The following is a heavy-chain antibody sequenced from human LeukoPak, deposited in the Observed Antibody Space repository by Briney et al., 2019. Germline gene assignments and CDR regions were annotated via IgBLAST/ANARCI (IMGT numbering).Heavy chain of an antibody. CDR1: GFTFDDYA. Sequence: GRSLRLSCAASGFTFDDYAMHWVRQAPGKGLEWVSGISWNSGSIGYADSVKGRFTISRDSAKNSLYLQMNSLRAEDTALYYCAKVRYSYGHGLVDYWGQGTLVTVSS. J-gene: IGHJ4*02. CDR3: AKVRYSYGHGLVDY. V-gene: IGHV3-9*01. D-gene: IGHD5-18*01. CDR2: ISWNSGSI.